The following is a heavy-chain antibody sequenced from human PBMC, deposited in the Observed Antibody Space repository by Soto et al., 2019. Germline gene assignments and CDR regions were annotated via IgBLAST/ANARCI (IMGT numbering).Heavy chain of an antibody. CDR2: IYHSGST. V-gene: IGHV4-4*02. CDR3: ARDGFCTSTTCRVGNWFDP. D-gene: IGHD2-2*01. CDR1: GGSISSSNW. Sequence: LSLTCAVSGGSISSSNWWSWVRQSPGKGLEWVGEIYHSGSTNYNPSLKSRVTISVDKSKNQFSLKLSSVTAADTAMYYCARDGFCTSTTCRVGNWFDPWGQGTLVTVSS. J-gene: IGHJ5*02.